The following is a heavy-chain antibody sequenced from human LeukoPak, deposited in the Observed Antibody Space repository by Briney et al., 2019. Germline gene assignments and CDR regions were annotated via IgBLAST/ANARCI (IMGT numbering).Heavy chain of an antibody. Sequence: PSETLFLTCAVYGGSFSGYYWSWIRQPPGKGLEWIGEINHSGSTNYNPSLKSRVTISVDTSKNQFSLKLSSVTAADTAVYYCARLDYYDSSGYYYVHWFDPWGQGTLVTVSS. D-gene: IGHD3-22*01. V-gene: IGHV4-34*01. J-gene: IGHJ5*02. CDR3: ARLDYYDSSGYYYVHWFDP. CDR1: GGSFSGYY. CDR2: INHSGST.